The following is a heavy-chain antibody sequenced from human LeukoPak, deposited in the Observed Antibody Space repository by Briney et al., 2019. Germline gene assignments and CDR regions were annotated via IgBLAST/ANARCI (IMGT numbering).Heavy chain of an antibody. D-gene: IGHD3-22*01. CDR1: GGSISSYY. Sequence: SETLSLTCTVSGGSISSYYWSWIRQPAGKGLEWIGRIYTSGSTNYNPSPKSRVTMSVDTSKNQFSLKLSSVTAADTAVYYCARGGGSTDYYDSSGYFWGQGTLVTVSS. V-gene: IGHV4-4*07. CDR2: IYTSGST. J-gene: IGHJ4*02. CDR3: ARGGGSTDYYDSSGYF.